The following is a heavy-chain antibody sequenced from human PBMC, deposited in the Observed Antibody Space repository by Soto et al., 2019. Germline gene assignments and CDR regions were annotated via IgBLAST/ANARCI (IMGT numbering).Heavy chain of an antibody. D-gene: IGHD5-12*01. Sequence: QVRLVQSGAEVKKPGASVKVSCKASGYTFTSYGISWVRQAPGQGLEWMGWISAYNGNTNYAQKLQGRVTMTTDTPTSTADKELGSLRSDDTAVYFCARDRKYSRYDGPVIIHYWRQGTQVAVSS. CDR2: ISAYNGNT. CDR3: ARDRKYSRYDGPVIIHY. CDR1: GYTFTSYG. V-gene: IGHV1-18*01. J-gene: IGHJ4*02.